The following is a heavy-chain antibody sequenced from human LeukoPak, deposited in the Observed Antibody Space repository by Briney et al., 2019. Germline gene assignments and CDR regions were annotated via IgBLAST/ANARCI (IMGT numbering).Heavy chain of an antibody. CDR3: ARGLDRQQLVVPGY. D-gene: IGHD6-13*01. J-gene: IGHJ4*02. CDR2: INPNSGGT. Sequence: ASVKVSCKASGYTFTGYYMHWVRQAPGQGLEWMGWINPNSGGTNYAQKFQGWVTMTRDTSTSTAYMELSRLRSDDTAVYYCARGLDRQQLVVPGYWGQGTLVTVSS. V-gene: IGHV1-2*04. CDR1: GYTFTGYY.